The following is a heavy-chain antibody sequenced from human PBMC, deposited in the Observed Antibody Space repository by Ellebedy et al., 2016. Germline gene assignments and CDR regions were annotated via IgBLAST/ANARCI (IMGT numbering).Heavy chain of an antibody. CDR2: ISGNADNT. V-gene: IGHV3-23*01. CDR1: GFSFSSYA. Sequence: GGSLRLSCAASGFSFSSYAMSWVRQAPGKGLEWVSSISGNADNTHYADSVKGRFTISRDNSKNTLYLQMNSLRAEDRAIYYCAKDQVLSSVMGRYFYWGQGTQVTVSS. D-gene: IGHD2/OR15-2a*01. CDR3: AKDQVLSSVMGRYFY. J-gene: IGHJ4*02.